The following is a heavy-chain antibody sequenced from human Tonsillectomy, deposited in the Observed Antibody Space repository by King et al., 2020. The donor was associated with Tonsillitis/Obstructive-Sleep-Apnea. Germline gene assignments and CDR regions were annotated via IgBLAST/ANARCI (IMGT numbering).Heavy chain of an antibody. CDR2: IWYDGSNK. D-gene: IGHD2-21*01. J-gene: IGHJ6*02. CDR3: ARGLGNIVGNGMDV. CDR1: GFTFSSYV. Sequence: VQLVESGGGVVQPGGSLTVSCAASGFTFSSYVMHWVRQAPGKGLEWVAVIWYDGSNKYYADSVKGRFTISRDNSKKMLHLQMNSLRVEDTAVYYCARGLGNIVGNGMDVWGQGTTVTVAS. V-gene: IGHV3-33*01.